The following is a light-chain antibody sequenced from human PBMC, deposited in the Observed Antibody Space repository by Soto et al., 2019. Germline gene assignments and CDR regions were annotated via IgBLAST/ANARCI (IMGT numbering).Light chain of an antibody. V-gene: IGKV3-15*01. J-gene: IGKJ5*01. CDR3: QQYTNWPPNT. CDR1: QRVYSN. Sequence: ELLMTQSSDTLSVSPGQSATLSCRASQRVYSNLAWYQQRPGQAPRLLIYGASTRATGVPARFSGRGSGTEFTLTISSLQSEDFAVYYCQQYTNWPPNTFGQGTRLEIK. CDR2: GAS.